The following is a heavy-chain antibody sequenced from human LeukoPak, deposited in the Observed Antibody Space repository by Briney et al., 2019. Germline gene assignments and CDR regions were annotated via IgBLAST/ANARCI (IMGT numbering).Heavy chain of an antibody. D-gene: IGHD3-22*01. J-gene: IGHJ4*02. CDR3: AAGGYDSSGSGDY. V-gene: IGHV1-58*01. CDR1: GFTFTSSA. Sequence: SVKVSCKASGFTFTSSAVQWVRQARGQRLEWIGWIVVGSGNTNYAQKFQERVTITRDMSTSTAYMELSSLRSKDTAVYYCAAGGYDSSGSGDYWGQGTLVTVSS. CDR2: IVVGSGNT.